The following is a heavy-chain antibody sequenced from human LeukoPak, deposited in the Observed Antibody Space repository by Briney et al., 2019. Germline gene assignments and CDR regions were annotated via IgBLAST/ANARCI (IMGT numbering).Heavy chain of an antibody. V-gene: IGHV3-20*01. D-gene: IGHD3-10*01. CDR3: ARVKSVWFGESQGAFDI. J-gene: IGHJ3*02. CDR2: INWNGGST. CDR1: GFTFDDYG. Sequence: TGGSLRLSCAASGFTFDDYGMSWVRQAPGKGLEWVSDINWNGGSTGYADSVKGRFTISRDNAKNSLYLQMNSLRAEDTALYHCARVKSVWFGESQGAFDIWGQGTMVTVSS.